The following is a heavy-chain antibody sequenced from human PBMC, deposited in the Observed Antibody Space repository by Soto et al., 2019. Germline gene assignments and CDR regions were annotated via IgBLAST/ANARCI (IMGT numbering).Heavy chain of an antibody. CDR2: IKPDGGET. D-gene: IGHD4-17*01. V-gene: IGHV3-7*03. CDR1: GFTFSDHW. Sequence: GGSLRLSCAASGFTFSDHWMSWVRQAPGKGLEWVANIKPDGGETFYVESVKGRFTISRDNAKNSLYLQMNSLRAEDSAVYFCARDPTTVAPGDFWGQGTLVTVSS. CDR3: ARDPTTVAPGDF. J-gene: IGHJ4*02.